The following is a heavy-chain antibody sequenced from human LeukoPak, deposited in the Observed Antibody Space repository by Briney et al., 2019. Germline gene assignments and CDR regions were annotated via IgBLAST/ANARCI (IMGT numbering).Heavy chain of an antibody. CDR1: VFTFSSYA. CDR3: AKDGDYDFWSGYYTRTPFDY. D-gene: IGHD3-3*01. Sequence: GGSLRLSCEASVFTFSSYAMSWVRQAPGKGLEWVSAISGSGGSTYYADSVKGRFTISRDNTKNTLYLQMNSLRAEDMAVYYCAKDGDYDFWSGYYTRTPFDYCGQGTLVTVSS. V-gene: IGHV3-23*01. J-gene: IGHJ4*02. CDR2: ISGSGGST.